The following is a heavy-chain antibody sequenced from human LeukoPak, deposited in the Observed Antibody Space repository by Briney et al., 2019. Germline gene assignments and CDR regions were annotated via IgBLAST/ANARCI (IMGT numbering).Heavy chain of an antibody. D-gene: IGHD3-3*01. CDR2: FDPEDGET. Sequence: ASVKVSCKVSGYTLTELSMHWVRQAPGKGLEWMGGFDPEDGETIYAQKFQSRVTMTEDTSTDTAYMELSSLRSEDTAVYYCATYTEAKYYDFWSGYPPNWFDPWGQGTLVTVSS. CDR3: ATYTEAKYYDFWSGYPPNWFDP. J-gene: IGHJ5*02. CDR1: GYTLTELS. V-gene: IGHV1-24*01.